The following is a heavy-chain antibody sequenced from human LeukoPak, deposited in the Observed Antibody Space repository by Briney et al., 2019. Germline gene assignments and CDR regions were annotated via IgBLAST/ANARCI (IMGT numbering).Heavy chain of an antibody. V-gene: IGHV3-74*01. J-gene: IGHJ3*02. CDR1: GFTFSSYW. CDR2: INSDGSST. Sequence: PGGSLRLSCAASGFTFSSYWMHWVRQAPGKGLVWVSRINSDGSSTSYADSVKGRFTISRDNAKNTLYLQMNSLRAEDTAVYYCARDISSFYGSGLSAFDIWGQGTMVTVSS. D-gene: IGHD3-10*01. CDR3: ARDISSFYGSGLSAFDI.